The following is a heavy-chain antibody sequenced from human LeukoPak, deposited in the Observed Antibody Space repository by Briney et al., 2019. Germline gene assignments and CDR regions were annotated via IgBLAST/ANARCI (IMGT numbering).Heavy chain of an antibody. V-gene: IGHV3-23*01. D-gene: IGHD2-21*02. J-gene: IGHJ6*03. CDR2: ISGSGGST. CDR1: GFTFSSYA. Sequence: GGSLRLSCAASGFTFSSYAMSWVRQAPGKGLEWVSAISGSGGSTYYADSVKGRFTISRDNAKNSLYLQMNSLRAEDTAVYYCARDSRHIVVVTAMDYYYYMDVWGKGTTVTISS. CDR3: ARDSRHIVVVTAMDYYYYMDV.